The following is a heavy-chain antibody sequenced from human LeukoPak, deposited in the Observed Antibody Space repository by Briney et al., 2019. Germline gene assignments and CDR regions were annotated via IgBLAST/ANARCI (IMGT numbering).Heavy chain of an antibody. D-gene: IGHD2-15*01. Sequence: SETLSLTCAVSGYSISSGYYWGWIRQPPGKGLEWIGSIYHSGSTNYNPSLKSRVTMSVDTSKNQFSLKLSSVTAADTAVYYCARGVVVAVEIGNWFDPWGQGTLVTVSS. CDR3: ARGVVVAVEIGNWFDP. CDR2: IYHSGST. V-gene: IGHV4-38-2*01. J-gene: IGHJ5*02. CDR1: GYSISSGYY.